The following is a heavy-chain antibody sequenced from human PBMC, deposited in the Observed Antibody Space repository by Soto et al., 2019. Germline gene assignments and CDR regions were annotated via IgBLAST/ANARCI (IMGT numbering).Heavy chain of an antibody. CDR2: ISSNGGST. CDR3: ARGIVATYGMDV. V-gene: IGHV3-64*01. D-gene: IGHD5-12*01. J-gene: IGHJ6*02. Sequence: EVQLVESGRGLVQPGGSLRLSCAASGFTFSSYAMHWVRQAPGKGLEYVSAISSNGGSTYYANSVKGRFTISRDNSKNTLYLQMGSLRAEDMAVYYCARGIVATYGMDVWGQGTTVTVSS. CDR1: GFTFSSYA.